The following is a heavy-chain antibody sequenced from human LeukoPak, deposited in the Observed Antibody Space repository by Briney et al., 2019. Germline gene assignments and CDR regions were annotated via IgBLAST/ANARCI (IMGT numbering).Heavy chain of an antibody. CDR2: ISYDGSNK. CDR1: GFSFSSYG. J-gene: IGHJ6*02. V-gene: IGHV3-30*03. CDR3: ARGKGFYYYGMDV. Sequence: TGGSLRLSCAASGFSFSSYGMHWVRQPPGKGLEWVAVISYDGSNKYYADSVKGRFTISRDNSKNTLYLQMNSLRAEDTAVYYCARGKGFYYYGMDVWGQGTTVTVSS.